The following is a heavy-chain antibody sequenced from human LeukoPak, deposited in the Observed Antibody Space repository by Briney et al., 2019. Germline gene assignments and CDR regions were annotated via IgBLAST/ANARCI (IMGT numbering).Heavy chain of an antibody. CDR1: GGTFTKYG. V-gene: IGHV1-69*04. D-gene: IGHD4-17*01. CDR3: AREAEYGDYLFDY. J-gene: IGHJ4*02. Sequence: SVKVSCKASGGTFTKYGISWVRQAPGEGLEWMGRIIPLVGRANYAQKFQGRVMITADKSTSTAYMELSSLRSEDTAVYYCAREAEYGDYLFDYWGQGTLVTISS. CDR2: IIPLVGRA.